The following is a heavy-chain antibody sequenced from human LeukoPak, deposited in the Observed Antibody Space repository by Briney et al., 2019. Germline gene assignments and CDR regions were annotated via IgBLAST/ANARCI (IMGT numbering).Heavy chain of an antibody. CDR3: ARAAIAAARIYYYMDV. J-gene: IGHJ6*03. D-gene: IGHD6-13*01. Sequence: GSLRLSCAASGFTVSSNYMSWVRQAPGKGLEWIGEINHSGSTNYNPSLKSRVTISVDTSKNQFSLKLSSVTAADTAVYYCARAAIAAARIYYYMDVWGKGTTVTVSS. CDR2: INHSGST. V-gene: IGHV4-34*01. CDR1: GFTVSSNY.